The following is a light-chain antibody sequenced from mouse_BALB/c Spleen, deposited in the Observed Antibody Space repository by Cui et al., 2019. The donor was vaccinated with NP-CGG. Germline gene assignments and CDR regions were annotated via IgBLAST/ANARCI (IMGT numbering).Light chain of an antibody. CDR2: STN. Sequence: AVVSLKSSFTTSSGETFTLLFHAGAGAGTNSNYANWVQEKPDHLLTGLIGSTNNRAPGVHARFSGALIGDKAALTITGAQSEDEAIYFCALWYSNHWVFGGGTKLTVL. V-gene: IGLV1*01. J-gene: IGLJ1*01. CDR3: ALWYSNHWV. CDR1: AGAGTNSNY.